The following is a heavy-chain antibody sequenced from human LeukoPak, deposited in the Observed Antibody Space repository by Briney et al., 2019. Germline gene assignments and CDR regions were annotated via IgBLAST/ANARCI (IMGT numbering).Heavy chain of an antibody. D-gene: IGHD3-22*01. J-gene: IGHJ3*02. CDR3: AAGSPAEYYYDSRGFFDI. CDR1: GYTLTELS. CDR2: FDPEDGET. Sequence: ASVKVSCKVSGYTLTELSMHWVRQAPGKGLEWMGGFDPEDGETIYAQKFQGRVTMTEDISTDTAYMELSSLRSEDTAVYYCAAGSPAEYYYDSRGFFDIWGQGTMVTVSS. V-gene: IGHV1-24*01.